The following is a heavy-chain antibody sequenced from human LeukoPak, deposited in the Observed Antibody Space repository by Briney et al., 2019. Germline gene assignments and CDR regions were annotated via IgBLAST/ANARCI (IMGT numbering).Heavy chain of an antibody. CDR1: GFTFDDYA. Sequence: GGSLRLSCAASGFTFDDYAMHWVRQAPGKGLEWVSGISWNSGSIGYADSVKGRFTISRDNAKNSLYLQMNRLRAEDTALYYCAKDVSDGVDAFGYYGMDVWGQGTTVTVSS. J-gene: IGHJ6*02. CDR3: AKDVSDGVDAFGYYGMDV. CDR2: ISWNSGSI. V-gene: IGHV3-9*01. D-gene: IGHD2-15*01.